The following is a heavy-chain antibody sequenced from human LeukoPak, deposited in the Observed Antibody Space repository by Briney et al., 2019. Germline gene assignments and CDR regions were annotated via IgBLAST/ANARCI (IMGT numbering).Heavy chain of an antibody. D-gene: IGHD6-13*01. CDR2: ISYDGSNK. Sequence: PGRSLRLSCAASGFTFSRYAMHWVRQAPGKGLEWVAVISYDGSNKYYADSVKGRFTISRDNSKTTLFLQMNSLRAEDTAVYYCAKRTSGSSWYSSDSWGQGTLVTVSS. J-gene: IGHJ4*02. CDR1: GFTFSRYA. CDR3: AKRTSGSSWYSSDS. V-gene: IGHV3-30-3*02.